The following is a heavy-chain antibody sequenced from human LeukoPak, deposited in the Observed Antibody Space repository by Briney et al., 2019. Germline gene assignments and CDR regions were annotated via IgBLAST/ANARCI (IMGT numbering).Heavy chain of an antibody. CDR2: IYSSGYS. Sequence: SETLSLTCSVSGGSLSSFYWSWIRQPPGKGLEWIGYIYSSGYSNYNPSLKSRVTISVDTSKNQFSLKLSSVTAADTAVYYCARHRGPHVGRMEWGQGTQVTVSS. D-gene: IGHD3-3*01. V-gene: IGHV4-59*08. CDR3: ARHRGPHVGRME. J-gene: IGHJ4*02. CDR1: GGSLSSFY.